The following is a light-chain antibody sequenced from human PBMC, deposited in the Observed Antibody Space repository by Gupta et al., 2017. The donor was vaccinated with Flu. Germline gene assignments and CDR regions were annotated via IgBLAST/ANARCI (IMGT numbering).Light chain of an antibody. V-gene: IGLV1-40*01. J-gene: IGLJ3*02. CDR2: GNS. CDR3: QSYDSSLSGWV. Sequence: HSVLTPPPSVSGTPGQRVTTSCTGSTSNIGAGYEVHWYQQLPGKAPKILIYGNSNRPSGVPDRFSGSKSGTAASLAITGLQAEDEADYYCQSYDSSLSGWVFGGGTKLTVL. CDR1: TSNIGAGYE.